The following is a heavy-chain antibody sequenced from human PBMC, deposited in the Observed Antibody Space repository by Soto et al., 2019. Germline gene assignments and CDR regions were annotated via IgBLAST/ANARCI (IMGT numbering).Heavy chain of an antibody. Sequence: QVQLVQSGAEVQKPGSSVKVSCKASGGTFSSYAISWVRQAPGQGLEWMGGIIPISGTANYAQKFQGRVKITGGESTSTAYMEMSSLIAEDTAVYYCARAHGSSTSLEIYYYYYYGIDVWGQGTTVTVSS. CDR1: GGTFSSYA. CDR3: ARAHGSSTSLEIYYYYYYGIDV. J-gene: IGHJ6*02. V-gene: IGHV1-69*01. D-gene: IGHD2-2*01. CDR2: IIPISGTA.